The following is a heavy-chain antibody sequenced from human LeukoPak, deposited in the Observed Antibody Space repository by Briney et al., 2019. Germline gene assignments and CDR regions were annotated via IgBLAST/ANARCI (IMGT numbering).Heavy chain of an antibody. Sequence: PGGSLRLSCAASGFTFSSYSMNWVRQAPGKGLEWVSSISSSSSYIYYADSVKGRFTISRDNAKNSLYLQMNSLRAEDTAVYYCAREGIQLWAFDYWGQGTLVTVSS. D-gene: IGHD5-18*01. CDR1: GFTFSSYS. V-gene: IGHV3-21*01. CDR3: AREGIQLWAFDY. CDR2: ISSSSSYI. J-gene: IGHJ4*02.